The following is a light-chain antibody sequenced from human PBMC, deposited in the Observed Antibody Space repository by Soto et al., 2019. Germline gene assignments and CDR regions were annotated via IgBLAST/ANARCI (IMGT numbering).Light chain of an antibody. CDR2: EVS. CDR3: SSYTTSSNYG. CDR1: SSDVGSYNF. J-gene: IGLJ1*01. V-gene: IGLV2-14*01. Sequence: QSFLTQPAAVSGSAGQSITISCTGTSSDVGSYNFVSWYQQLPGKAPKLMIYEVSNRPSGVSNRFSGSKSGNTASLTISGLQAEDEADYYCSSYTTSSNYGFGSGTKVTVL.